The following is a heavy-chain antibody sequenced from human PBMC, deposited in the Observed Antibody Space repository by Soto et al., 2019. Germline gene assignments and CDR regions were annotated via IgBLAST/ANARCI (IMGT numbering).Heavy chain of an antibody. CDR2: ISSSSSTI. D-gene: IGHD3-10*01. CDR1: GFTFSSYS. J-gene: IGHJ3*02. V-gene: IGHV3-48*01. CDR3: ATQRRDHGFAFDI. Sequence: GGSLRLSCAASGFTFSSYSMNWVRQAPGKGLEWVSYISSSSSTIYYADSVKGRFTISRDNAKNSLYLQMNSLRAEDTAVYYCATQRRDHGFAFDIWGQGTMVTVSS.